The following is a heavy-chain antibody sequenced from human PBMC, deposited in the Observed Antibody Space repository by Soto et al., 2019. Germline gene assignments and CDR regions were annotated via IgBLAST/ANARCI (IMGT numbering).Heavy chain of an antibody. CDR2: IIPLFGTT. V-gene: IGHV1-69*06. Sequence: QVQLEQSGAEVKKPGSSVKVSCKASEGTFSTHAISWVRQAPDEGLEWMGGIIPLFGTTNYAQKFQGRVTIIADKSTSTVSMELISLRSEDTAIYYCAGGFMVRGGDAWFDTWGQGTLVTVSS. CDR3: AGGFMVRGGDAWFDT. J-gene: IGHJ5*02. CDR1: EGTFSTHA. D-gene: IGHD3-10*01.